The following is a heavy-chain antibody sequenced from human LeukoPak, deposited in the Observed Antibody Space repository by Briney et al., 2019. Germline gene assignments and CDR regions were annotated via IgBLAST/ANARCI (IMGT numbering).Heavy chain of an antibody. D-gene: IGHD3-22*01. CDR2: ISSSSSYI. V-gene: IGHV3-21*01. CDR3: ARDQKYYYDSSGY. Sequence: GGSLRLSCAASGFTFSSYSMNWVRQAPGKGLEWVSSISSSSSYIYYADSVKGRFTISRDNAKNSLYLQMNSLRAEDTAVYYCARDQKYYYDSSGYWGQGTLVTVSS. J-gene: IGHJ4*02. CDR1: GFTFSSYS.